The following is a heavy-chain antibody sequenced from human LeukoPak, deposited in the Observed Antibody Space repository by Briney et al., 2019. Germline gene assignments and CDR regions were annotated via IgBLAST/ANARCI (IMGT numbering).Heavy chain of an antibody. CDR1: GGSISSGSYY. V-gene: IGHV4-61*02. J-gene: IGHJ3*02. Sequence: SETLSLTCTVSGGSISSGSYYWSWIRQPAGKGLEWIGRIYTSGSTNYNPSLKSRVTISVDTSKNQFSLKLSSVTAADTAVYYCARARLGTGIAAAVTPDAFDIWGQGTMVTVSS. D-gene: IGHD6-13*01. CDR3: ARARLGTGIAAAVTPDAFDI. CDR2: IYTSGST.